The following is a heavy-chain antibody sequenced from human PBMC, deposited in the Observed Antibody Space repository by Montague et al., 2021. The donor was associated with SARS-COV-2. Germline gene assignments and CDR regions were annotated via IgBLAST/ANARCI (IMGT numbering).Heavy chain of an antibody. D-gene: IGHD4-17*01. CDR2: ISHSGNT. V-gene: IGHV4-34*01. J-gene: IGHJ6*02. CDR1: GGSLSGND. CDR3: ARALPVTTFFYSYYGMDV. Sequence: SETLSLTCAVSGGSLSGNDWSWIRQPPGKGLEWIGEISHSGNTKYNPSLKSRGSISEDTSKNQVSLKLTSVTAAETAVYYCARALPVTTFFYSYYGMDVWGQGTTATVSS.